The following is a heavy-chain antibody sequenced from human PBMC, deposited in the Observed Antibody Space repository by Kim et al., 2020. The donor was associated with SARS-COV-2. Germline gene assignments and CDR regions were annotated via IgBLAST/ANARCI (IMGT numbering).Heavy chain of an antibody. D-gene: IGHD3-9*01. V-gene: IGHV3-30*18. CDR3: AKADYDILTGYYEASAEYFQH. CDR1: GFTFSSYG. J-gene: IGHJ1*01. Sequence: GGSLRLSCAASGFTFSSYGMHWVRQAPGKGLEWVAVISYDGSNKYYADSVKGRFTISRDNSKNTLYLQMNSLRAEDTAVYYCAKADYDILTGYYEASAEYFQHWGQGTLVTVSS. CDR2: ISYDGSNK.